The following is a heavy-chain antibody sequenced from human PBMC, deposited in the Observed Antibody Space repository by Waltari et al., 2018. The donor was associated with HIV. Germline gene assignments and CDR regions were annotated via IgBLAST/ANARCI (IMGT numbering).Heavy chain of an antibody. CDR1: GLSPINSGVS. V-gene: IGHV2-5*02. J-gene: IGHJ4*02. CDR2: IYWDNDK. Sequence: QITSKESGPTLVKPTQTLPLPCSFSGLSPINSGVSMGWIRQPPGKALELLALIYWDNDKSYSPSLKSRLTITKDTSKNQVVLTMTNMDPVDTATYYCAHRLSNYGYFDYWGQGTLVTVSS. CDR3: AHRLSNYGYFDY. D-gene: IGHD4-4*01.